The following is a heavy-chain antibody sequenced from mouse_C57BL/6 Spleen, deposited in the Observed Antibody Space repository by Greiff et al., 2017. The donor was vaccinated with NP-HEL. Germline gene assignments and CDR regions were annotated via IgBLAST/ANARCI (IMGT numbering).Heavy chain of an antibody. CDR3: ARRDDSAWFAY. Sequence: VQLQQPGAELVMPGASVKLSCKASGYTFTSYWMPWVKQRPGQGLEWIGEIDPSDSYTNYNQKFKGKSTLTVDKSSSTAYMQLSSLTSEDSAVYYCARRDDSAWFAYWGQGTLVTVSA. D-gene: IGHD2-4*01. CDR1: GYTFTSYW. CDR2: IDPSDSYT. V-gene: IGHV1-69*01. J-gene: IGHJ3*01.